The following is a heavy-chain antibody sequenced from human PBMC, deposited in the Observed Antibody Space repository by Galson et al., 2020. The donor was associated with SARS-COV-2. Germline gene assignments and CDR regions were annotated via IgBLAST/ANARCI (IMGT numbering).Heavy chain of an antibody. V-gene: IGHV3-23*01. Sequence: GESLKISCAASGFTFTSYVMSWVRQAPGKGLEWVSAISGSGGATSYAGSVKGRFTISRDNSKNTVYLQMNSLRAEDTAAYYCAKGVVGAYYFDYWGQGTLVTVSS. D-gene: IGHD2-15*01. J-gene: IGHJ4*02. CDR3: AKGVVGAYYFDY. CDR1: GFTFTSYV. CDR2: ISGSGGAT.